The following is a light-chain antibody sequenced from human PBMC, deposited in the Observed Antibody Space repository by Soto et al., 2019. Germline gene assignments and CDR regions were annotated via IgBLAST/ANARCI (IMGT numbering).Light chain of an antibody. V-gene: IGLV2-14*01. CDR3: SSYTSGSTWV. CDR2: EVS. J-gene: IGLJ3*02. Sequence: QSALTQPASVSGSPGQSITISCTGTSSDVGGYNYVSWYQQHPGKAPKLMIYEVSNRPSGVSNRFSGSKSGNTASLTISGLQAADEAEYYCSSYTSGSTWVFGGGTKVTVL. CDR1: SSDVGGYNY.